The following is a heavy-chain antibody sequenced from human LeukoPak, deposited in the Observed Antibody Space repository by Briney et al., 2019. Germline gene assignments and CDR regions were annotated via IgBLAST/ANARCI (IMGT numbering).Heavy chain of an antibody. J-gene: IGHJ6*03. V-gene: IGHV3-48*03. CDR1: GFTFSSYE. CDR2: ISSSGSTI. CDR3: ARVGCSSTSCPHYYYYYMDV. D-gene: IGHD2-2*01. Sequence: GGSLRLSSTASGFTFSSYEMNWVRQATGKRLEWVSYISSSGSTIYYADSVKGRFTISRDNAKNSLYLQMNSLRAEDTAVYYCARVGCSSTSCPHYYYYYMDVWGKGTTVTVSS.